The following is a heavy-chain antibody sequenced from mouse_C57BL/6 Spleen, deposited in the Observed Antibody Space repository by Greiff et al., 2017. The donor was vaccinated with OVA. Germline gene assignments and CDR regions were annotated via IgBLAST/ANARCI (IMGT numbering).Heavy chain of an antibody. Sequence: QVQLQQSGPELVKPGASVKISCKASGYAFSSSWMNWVKQRPGKGLEWIGRIYPGDGDTNYNGKFKGKATLTADKSSSTAYMQLSSLTSEDSAVYFCAREGYYYGSSWYFDVWGTGTTVTVSS. V-gene: IGHV1-82*01. CDR3: AREGYYYGSSWYFDV. J-gene: IGHJ1*03. D-gene: IGHD1-1*01. CDR1: GYAFSSSW. CDR2: IYPGDGDT.